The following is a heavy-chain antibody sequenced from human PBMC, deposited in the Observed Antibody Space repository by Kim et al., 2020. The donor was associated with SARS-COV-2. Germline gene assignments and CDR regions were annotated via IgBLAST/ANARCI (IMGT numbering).Heavy chain of an antibody. CDR1: GFTFTSYG. CDR2: ISYDGSNQ. J-gene: IGHJ6*02. D-gene: IGHD3-22*01. CDR3: AKDLVSDITMIEVDYYYYGMDV. Sequence: GGSLRLSCAASGFTFTSYGMHWVRQAPGKGLEWVAVISYDGSNQYYADSVTGRFTISRDNSKNTLYVQMNSLRSEDTAVYYCAKDLVSDITMIEVDYYYYGMDVWGQGTTVTASS. V-gene: IGHV3-30*18.